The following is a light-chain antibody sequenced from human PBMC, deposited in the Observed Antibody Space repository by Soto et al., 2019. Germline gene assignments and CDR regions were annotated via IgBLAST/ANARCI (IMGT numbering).Light chain of an antibody. J-gene: IGLJ2*01. Sequence: QSALTQPASVSGSPGQSITISCTGTSGDVGSYDLVSWYQQHPGKAPKLMIYEGDKRPSGVSNRFSGSKSGNTASLTISGLQAADEADYYCSSYAGTSTPVVFGGGTKVTVL. V-gene: IGLV2-23*01. CDR2: EGD. CDR3: SSYAGTSTPVV. CDR1: SGDVGSYDL.